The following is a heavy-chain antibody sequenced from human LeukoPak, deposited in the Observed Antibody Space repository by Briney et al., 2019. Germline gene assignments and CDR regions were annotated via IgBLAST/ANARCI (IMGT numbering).Heavy chain of an antibody. D-gene: IGHD6-19*01. V-gene: IGHV4-4*07. CDR2: IYTSGST. J-gene: IGHJ6*03. CDR1: GGSISSNY. Sequence: SETLSLTCAVSGGSISSNYWSWIRQPAGKGLEWIGRIYTSGSTNYNPSLKSRVTMSVDTSKNQFSLKLSSVTAADTAVYYCARDLKQWLVRGYYYYYMDVWGKGTTVTISS. CDR3: ARDLKQWLVRGYYYYYMDV.